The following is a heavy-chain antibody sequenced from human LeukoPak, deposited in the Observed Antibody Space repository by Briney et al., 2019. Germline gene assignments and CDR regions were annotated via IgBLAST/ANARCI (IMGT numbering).Heavy chain of an antibody. CDR1: GFTFRSYA. Sequence: GGSLRLSCAASGFTFRSYAMSWVRQAPGKGLEWVSSIGGSDGRTYYAESVKGRFTISRDNAKNSLYLQMNSLRVEDTAVYYCARGRPLDYWGQGTLVTVSS. CDR2: IGGSDGRT. V-gene: IGHV3-23*01. CDR3: ARGRPLDY. J-gene: IGHJ4*02.